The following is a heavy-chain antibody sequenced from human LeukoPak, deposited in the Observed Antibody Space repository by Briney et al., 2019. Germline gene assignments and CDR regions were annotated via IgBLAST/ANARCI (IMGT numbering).Heavy chain of an antibody. CDR1: GGSFSGYY. V-gene: IGHV4-34*01. CDR2: INHSGST. J-gene: IGHJ4*02. CDR3: ARGGSTVTTAYYFDY. Sequence: SETLSLTCAAYGGSFSGYYWSWIRQPPGKGLEWIGEINHSGSTNYNPSLKSRVTISVDTSKNQFSLKLSSVTAADTAVYYCARGGSTVTTAYYFDYWGQGTLVTVSS. D-gene: IGHD4-17*01.